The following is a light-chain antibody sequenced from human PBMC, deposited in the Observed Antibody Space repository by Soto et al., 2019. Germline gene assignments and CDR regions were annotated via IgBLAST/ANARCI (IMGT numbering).Light chain of an antibody. CDR2: TNG. CDR3: SSYAGSSNV. CDR1: SSNIGAGYD. J-gene: IGLJ1*01. Sequence: QSVLTQPPSVSGAPGQRVTISCTGTSSNIGAGYDVNWYQHLPGAAPKLLIYTNGNRPSGVPDRFSGSKSGTSASLAITGLHAEDEADYYCSSYAGSSNVFGTGTKLTVL. V-gene: IGLV1-40*01.